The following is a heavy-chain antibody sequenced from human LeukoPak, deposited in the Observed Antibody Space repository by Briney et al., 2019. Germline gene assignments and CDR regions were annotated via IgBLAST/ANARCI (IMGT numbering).Heavy chain of an antibody. J-gene: IGHJ6*02. CDR2: IGWYSGNI. Sequence: GGSLRLSCVASGFTFDDYAMHWVRQAPGKGLEWVSSIGWYSGNIGYADSVKGRFSISRDNAKNTLYLEMNSLRTDDTALYFCAREVWRRVFYYGVDVWGQGTTVAVSS. V-gene: IGHV3-9*01. CDR1: GFTFDDYA. CDR3: AREVWRRVFYYGVDV. D-gene: IGHD2-21*01.